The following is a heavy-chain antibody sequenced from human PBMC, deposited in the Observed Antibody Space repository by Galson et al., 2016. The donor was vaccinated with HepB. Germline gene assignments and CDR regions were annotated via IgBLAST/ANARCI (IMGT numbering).Heavy chain of an antibody. D-gene: IGHD6-19*01. CDR2: ISYDGRNK. V-gene: IGHV3-30*18. Sequence: SLRLSCAASGFSFSSYGMHWVRQAPGKGLEWLAVISYDGRNKYYGDSVKGRFTISRDNSNNTLYLQVTSLRAEDTAVYYCAKARSRYGSDCIDYWGQGALVTVSS. CDR1: GFSFSSYG. J-gene: IGHJ4*02. CDR3: AKARSRYGSDCIDY.